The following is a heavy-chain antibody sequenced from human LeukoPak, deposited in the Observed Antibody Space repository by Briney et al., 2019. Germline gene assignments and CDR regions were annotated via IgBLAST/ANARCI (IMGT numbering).Heavy chain of an antibody. CDR1: GYTFTSYG. V-gene: IGHV1-18*01. D-gene: IGHD2-2*03. Sequence: ASVKLSCNASGYTFTSYGISWVRQAPGQGLELMGWISAYNGNTNYAQKLQGRVTMTTDTSTSTAYMELRSLRSDDTAVYYCARDLMDIVVVPASMDYWGQGTLVTVP. CDR3: ARDLMDIVVVPASMDY. CDR2: ISAYNGNT. J-gene: IGHJ4*02.